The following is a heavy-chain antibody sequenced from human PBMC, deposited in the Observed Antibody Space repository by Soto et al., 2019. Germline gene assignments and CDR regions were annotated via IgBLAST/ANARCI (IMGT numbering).Heavy chain of an antibody. CDR1: GFTFGDYA. Sequence: GGSLRLSCTASGFTFGDYAMSWFRQAPGKGLEWVGFIRSKAYGGTTEYTASVKGRFTISRDDSKRIAYLQINSLKTKNKAVNYCSREANDFWSGYPVLYYYMDVWGKGTTVTGSS. V-gene: IGHV3-49*01. J-gene: IGHJ6*03. D-gene: IGHD3-3*01. CDR2: IRSKAYGGTT. CDR3: SREANDFWSGYPVLYYYMDV.